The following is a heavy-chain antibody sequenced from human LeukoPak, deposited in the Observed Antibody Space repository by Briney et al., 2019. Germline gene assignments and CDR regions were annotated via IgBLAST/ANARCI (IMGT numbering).Heavy chain of an antibody. CDR2: IYYSGST. D-gene: IGHD1-26*01. Sequence: SETLSLTCTVSGGSISNKYWSWIRQPPGKGLEWIGYIYYSGSTNYNPSLKSRVTILVDTSKNQFSLKLSSVTAADPAVYYCARGNSGSYWDYYYYMDVWGKGTTVTISS. CDR1: GGSISNKY. J-gene: IGHJ6*03. V-gene: IGHV4-59*01. CDR3: ARGNSGSYWDYYYYMDV.